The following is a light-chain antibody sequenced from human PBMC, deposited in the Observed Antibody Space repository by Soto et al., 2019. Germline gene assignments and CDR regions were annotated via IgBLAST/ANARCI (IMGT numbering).Light chain of an antibody. V-gene: IGLV2-14*01. Sequence: QSVLTQPASVSGSPGQSITISCTGTSSDVDGYNYVSWYQQHPGKAPKLMIYDVSNRPSGVSNRFSGSKSGNTASLTISGLQAEDEAHYYCSSYTSSSTLGVFGTGTKVTVL. CDR2: DVS. CDR3: SSYTSSSTLGV. J-gene: IGLJ1*01. CDR1: SSDVDGYNY.